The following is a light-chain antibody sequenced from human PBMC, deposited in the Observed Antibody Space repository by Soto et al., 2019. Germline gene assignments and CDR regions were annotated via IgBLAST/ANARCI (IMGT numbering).Light chain of an antibody. CDR3: QQYVISVT. CDR1: QSVTSRY. Sequence: EIVLTQSPGTLSLSPGERATLSCRASQSVTSRYLAWYQQKPGQAPRLLFFGASIRDTGIPDRFSGSGSGTNFTLTISRLETQDSAMYYCQQYVISVTFGQGTRLEIK. V-gene: IGKV3-20*01. J-gene: IGKJ5*01. CDR2: GAS.